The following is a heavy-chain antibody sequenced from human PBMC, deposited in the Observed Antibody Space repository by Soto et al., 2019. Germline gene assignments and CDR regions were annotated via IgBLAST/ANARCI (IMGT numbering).Heavy chain of an antibody. J-gene: IGHJ5*02. CDR3: ARARMVVVPAAPYWFAP. CDR1: GGSITSDGYS. D-gene: IGHD2-2*01. CDR2: ISHSGNT. Sequence: QLQLQESGSGLVKPSQTLSLTCAVSGGSITSDGYSWSWIRQPPGKGLEWIGYISHSGNTHYNPSLRSRITISDDRSKNQFSLKLGSVTAADTAVYYCARARMVVVPAAPYWFAPWGQGTLVTVSS. V-gene: IGHV4-30-2*01.